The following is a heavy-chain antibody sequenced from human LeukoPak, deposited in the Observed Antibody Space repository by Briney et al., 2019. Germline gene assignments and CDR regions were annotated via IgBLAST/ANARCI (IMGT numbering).Heavy chain of an antibody. Sequence: PSETLALTCTVSGGSISSGAYYWSWIRQHPGKGLEWIGYIYYSGSTYYNPSLKSRVAISGDTSKNQFSLKLSSVTAADTAVYFCARAARETAYYYSYDVWGQGTTVTVSS. D-gene: IGHD1-26*01. CDR1: GGSISSGAYY. J-gene: IGHJ6*03. CDR3: ARAARETAYYYSYDV. CDR2: IYYSGST. V-gene: IGHV4-31*03.